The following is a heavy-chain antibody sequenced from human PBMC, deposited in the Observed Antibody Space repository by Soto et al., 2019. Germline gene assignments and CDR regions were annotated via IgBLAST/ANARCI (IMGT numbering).Heavy chain of an antibody. CDR3: ARVPSPFDYYYAMDV. J-gene: IGHJ6*02. CDR1: GDSIGSGNKY. Sequence: SEALSLSCTVSGDSIGSGNKYWSWIRETPGKGLEWSGNIFSSGTTYYNPPLKSRLTMSLDASQNQFSLKLNSLTDADTAVYFCARVPSPFDYYYAMDVWGQGTTVTVSS. CDR2: IFSSGTT. D-gene: IGHD3-16*01. V-gene: IGHV4-30-4*01.